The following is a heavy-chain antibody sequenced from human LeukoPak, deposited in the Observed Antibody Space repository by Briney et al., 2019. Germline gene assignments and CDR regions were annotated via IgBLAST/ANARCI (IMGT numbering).Heavy chain of an antibody. Sequence: GGSLRLSCAASGFTFSNAWMSWVRQAPGKGLEWVAVISYDGGNKYYADSVKGRFTISRDNSKNTLYLQMNSLRAEDTAVYYCARDTLYSGSYFNYWGQGTLVTVSS. J-gene: IGHJ4*02. D-gene: IGHD1-26*01. CDR2: ISYDGGNK. V-gene: IGHV3-30-3*01. CDR3: ARDTLYSGSYFNY. CDR1: GFTFSNAW.